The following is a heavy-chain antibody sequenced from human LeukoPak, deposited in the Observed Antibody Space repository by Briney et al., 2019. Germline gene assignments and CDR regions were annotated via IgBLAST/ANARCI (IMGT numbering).Heavy chain of an antibody. J-gene: IGHJ3*02. Sequence: GGSLRLSCAASGFTFTTFGMHWVRQAPGKGLEWVAFMRYDGSNKYYADSVKGRFTISRDSSKNTLYLQMNSLRAEDTAVYYCARDLGYDYGSDAFDIWGQGTMVTVSS. V-gene: IGHV3-30*02. CDR3: ARDLGYDYGSDAFDI. CDR1: GFTFTTFG. D-gene: IGHD5-18*01. CDR2: MRYDGSNK.